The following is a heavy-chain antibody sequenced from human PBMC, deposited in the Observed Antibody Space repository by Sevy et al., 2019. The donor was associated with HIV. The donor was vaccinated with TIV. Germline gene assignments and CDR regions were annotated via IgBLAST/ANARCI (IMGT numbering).Heavy chain of an antibody. CDR2: ISQTYDGSKK. CDR3: ARDNSGYFFFDY. Sequence: GGSLRLSCAASGFTFGSYTLHWVRQAPGKGLEWVALISQTYDGSKKYYIDPVQGRFTISRDNSKKTLYLQMDSLRPEDTAVYYCARDNSGYFFFDYWGQGTLVTVSS. V-gene: IGHV3-30-3*01. J-gene: IGHJ4*02. D-gene: IGHD3-22*01. CDR1: GFTFGSYT.